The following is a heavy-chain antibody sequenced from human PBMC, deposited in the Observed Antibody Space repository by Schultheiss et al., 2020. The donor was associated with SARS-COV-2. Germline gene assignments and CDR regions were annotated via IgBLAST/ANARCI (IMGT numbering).Heavy chain of an antibody. CDR2: ISHSGTT. V-gene: IGHV4-34*01. CDR1: GFTFSNAW. J-gene: IGHJ5*02. D-gene: IGHD6-6*01. Sequence: SETLSLTCAASGFTFSNAWMSWVRQAPGKGLEWIGEISHSGTTNYNPSLKSRVTISVDTSKNQFSLKLSSVTAADTAVYYCARAGYSSSNWFDPWGQGTLVTVSS. CDR3: ARAGYSSSNWFDP.